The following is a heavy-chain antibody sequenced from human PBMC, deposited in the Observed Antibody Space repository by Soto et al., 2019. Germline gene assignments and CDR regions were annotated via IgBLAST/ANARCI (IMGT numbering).Heavy chain of an antibody. CDR3: ARHDSIRTSCYYYYYYGMDV. Sequence: SVKVSCKASGGTFSSYAISWLRQAPGQGLEWMGGIIPIFDTANYAQKFQGRVTVTADESTSTAYMELSSLRSEDTAVYNCARHDSIRTSCYYYYYYGMDVCG. D-gene: IGHD2-2*01. CDR2: IIPIFDTA. CDR1: GGTFSSYA. V-gene: IGHV1-69*13. J-gene: IGHJ6*02.